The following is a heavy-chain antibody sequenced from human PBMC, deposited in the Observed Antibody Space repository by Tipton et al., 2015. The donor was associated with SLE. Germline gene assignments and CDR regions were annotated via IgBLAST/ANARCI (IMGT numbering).Heavy chain of an antibody. CDR2: IYYSGGT. CDR3: ASTGVNYRRRAFDI. V-gene: IGHV4-30-4*08. J-gene: IGHJ3*02. D-gene: IGHD5-24*01. Sequence: TLSLTCTVSGGSISSGSYYWSWIRQPAGKGLEWIGYIYYSGGTYYNPSLNSRVTISADTSKNQCSLKLSTVTAADTAVYYCASTGVNYRRRAFDIWGQGTMVTVSS. CDR1: GGSISSGSYY.